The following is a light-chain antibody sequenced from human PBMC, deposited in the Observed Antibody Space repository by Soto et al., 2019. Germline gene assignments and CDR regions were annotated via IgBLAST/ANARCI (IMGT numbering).Light chain of an antibody. V-gene: IGKV3-20*01. J-gene: IGKJ2*01. CDR1: QSVSSSY. CDR3: QQYGSSPPYT. CDR2: GAS. Sequence: EIVLTQSPGTLSLSPGERATLSCRASQSVSSSYLAWYQQKPGQAPRLLIYGASSRATGIPDRFSGSGSGTDFTLTISRLEPADFAVYYCQQYGSSPPYTFGPGTKLEIK.